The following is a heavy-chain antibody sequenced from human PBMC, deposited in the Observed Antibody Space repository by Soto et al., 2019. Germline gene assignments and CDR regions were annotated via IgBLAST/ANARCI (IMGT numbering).Heavy chain of an antibody. V-gene: IGHV3-48*01. CDR1: GFTFSSYS. Sequence: EVQLVESGGGLVQPGGSLRLSCAASGFTFSSYSMNWVRQAPGKGLEWVSYISSSSSTIYYADSVKGRFTISRDNAKNSLYLQMNSLRAEDTAVYYCARDQGDVSDYWGQGTLVTVSS. CDR3: ARDQGDVSDY. J-gene: IGHJ4*02. D-gene: IGHD1-26*01. CDR2: ISSSSSTI.